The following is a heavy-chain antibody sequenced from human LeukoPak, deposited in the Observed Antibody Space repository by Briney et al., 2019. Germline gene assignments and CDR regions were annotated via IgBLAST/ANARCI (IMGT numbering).Heavy chain of an antibody. CDR3: ARDLHYYVAMDV. J-gene: IGHJ6*02. CDR2: ISFSGANS. CDR1: GFTFSDSA. V-gene: IGHV3-23*01. D-gene: IGHD3-10*02. Sequence: GGSLRLSCAASGFTFSDSAMTWVRQAPGKGLDWVSLISFSGANSYYADSAKGRFTISRDNSKDTLFLQMNSLRAEDTALYYCARDLHYYVAMDVWGQGTTVTVSS.